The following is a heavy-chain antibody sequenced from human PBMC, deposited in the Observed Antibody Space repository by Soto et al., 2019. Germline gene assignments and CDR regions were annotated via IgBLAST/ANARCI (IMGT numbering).Heavy chain of an antibody. CDR2: IYWDGDK. V-gene: IGHV2-5*02. CDR3: IQSRCSGDCHQHYSSHSYYGLDV. J-gene: IGHJ6*02. CDR1: GLSLSTTGVG. D-gene: IGHD2-21*02. Sequence: QITLKESGPTLVKPTQTLTLTCTFSGLSLSTTGVGVGWIRQPPGKAPEWLALIYWDGDKRYSPPLQGRITIARDTSKNQVGFRRTNMHPVDAATYYCIQSRCSGDCHQHYSSHSYYGLDVWGQGTTVTVSS.